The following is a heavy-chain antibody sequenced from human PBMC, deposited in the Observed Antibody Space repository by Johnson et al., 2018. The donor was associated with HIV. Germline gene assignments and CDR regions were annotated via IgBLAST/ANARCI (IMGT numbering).Heavy chain of an antibody. Sequence: QMQLVESGGGVVQPGGSLRLSCAASGFTFGDSAIHWVRQAPGKGLEWVAFIRYDGSNKYYADSVKGRFTISRDNSKNTLYLQMNSLRAEDTAVYYCAKTEDAFDIWGQGTMVTVSS. CDR1: GFTFGDSA. CDR2: IRYDGSNK. CDR3: AKTEDAFDI. V-gene: IGHV3-30*02. J-gene: IGHJ3*02.